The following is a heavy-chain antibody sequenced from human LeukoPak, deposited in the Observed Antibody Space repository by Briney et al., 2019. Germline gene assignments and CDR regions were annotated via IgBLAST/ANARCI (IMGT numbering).Heavy chain of an antibody. CDR1: GFTVSSNY. Sequence: PGGSLRLSCAASGFTVSSNYMSWVRQAPGKGLEWVSVIYSGGSTYYADSVKGRFTTSRDNSKNTLYLQMNSLRAEDTAVYYCARDTYYYDSSGYYSPYYFDYWGQGTLVTVSS. CDR2: IYSGGST. CDR3: ARDTYYYDSSGYYSPYYFDY. J-gene: IGHJ4*02. D-gene: IGHD3-22*01. V-gene: IGHV3-53*01.